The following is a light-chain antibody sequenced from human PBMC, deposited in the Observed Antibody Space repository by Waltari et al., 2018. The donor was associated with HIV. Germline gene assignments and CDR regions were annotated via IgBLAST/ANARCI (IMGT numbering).Light chain of an antibody. J-gene: IGLJ2*01. V-gene: IGLV1-51*01. CDR3: GTWDSSLSAGV. Sequence: QSVLTQPPSVSAAPGQKVTISCSGSSSNIGNHYVSWYQKLPATAPKLLIYDNTKRPSGIPDRFSGSKSGTSATLGITGLQTGDEADYYCGTWDSSLSAGVIGGGTKLTVL. CDR2: DNT. CDR1: SSNIGNHY.